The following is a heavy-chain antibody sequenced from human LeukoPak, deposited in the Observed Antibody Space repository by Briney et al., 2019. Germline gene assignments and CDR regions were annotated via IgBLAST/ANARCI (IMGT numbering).Heavy chain of an antibody. J-gene: IGHJ4*02. CDR3: ARPYLVGATTPVVY. Sequence: ASVKVSCKASGYTFTGYYMHWVRQAPGQGLEWMGWINPNSGGTNYAQKFQGRVTMTRDTSISTAYMELSRLRSDDTAVYYCARPYLVGATTPVVYWGQGTLVTVSP. CDR1: GYTFTGYY. CDR2: INPNSGGT. V-gene: IGHV1-2*02. D-gene: IGHD1-26*01.